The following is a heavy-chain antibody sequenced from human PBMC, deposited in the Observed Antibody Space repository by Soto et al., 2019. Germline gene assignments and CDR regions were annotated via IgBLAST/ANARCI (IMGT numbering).Heavy chain of an antibody. CDR1: GYTFTSYG. Sequence: QVQLVQSGAEVKKPGASVKVSCKASGYTFTSYGISWVRQAPGQGLEWMGWISAYNGNTNYAQKLQGRVTMTTDTSTSTAYMELRSLRSDDTAVYYCATTRGIVVVPAAIEHYMDVWGKGTTVTVSS. V-gene: IGHV1-18*01. J-gene: IGHJ6*03. CDR2: ISAYNGNT. CDR3: ATTRGIVVVPAAIEHYMDV. D-gene: IGHD2-2*01.